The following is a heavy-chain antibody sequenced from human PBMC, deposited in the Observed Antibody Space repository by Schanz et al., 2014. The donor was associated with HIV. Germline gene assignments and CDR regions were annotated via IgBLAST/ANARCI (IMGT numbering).Heavy chain of an antibody. D-gene: IGHD3-22*01. CDR2: ISFDGSNE. V-gene: IGHV3-30*18. CDR3: AKPEYDSRGNSQSHFDY. Sequence: QVRLVESGGGVVRPGRSLRLSCAASGFTFSSYAMTWVRQAPGKGLDWVAVISFDGSNEKYADSVNGRFTISRDNSKNTLYLQMTTLRIDDTAVYYCAKPEYDSRGNSQSHFDYWGQGTLVTVSS. J-gene: IGHJ4*02. CDR1: GFTFSSYA.